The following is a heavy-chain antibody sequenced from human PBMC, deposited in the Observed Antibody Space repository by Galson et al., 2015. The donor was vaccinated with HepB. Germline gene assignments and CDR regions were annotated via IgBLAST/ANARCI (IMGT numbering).Heavy chain of an antibody. CDR3: ARQAGHYFVSRSYYNSEEYYIDY. CDR2: IWYDGREQ. J-gene: IGHJ4*02. Sequence: SLRLSCEASGFSLSRYGMHWVRPAPGKGLEWIAVIWYDGREQYYADSVKGRFTLSRDNSRDTLYLQMNSLRDEDTAVYYCARQAGHYFVSRSYYNSEEYYIDYWGQGTLVTVSS. V-gene: IGHV3-33*01. CDR1: GFSLSRYG. D-gene: IGHD3-10*01.